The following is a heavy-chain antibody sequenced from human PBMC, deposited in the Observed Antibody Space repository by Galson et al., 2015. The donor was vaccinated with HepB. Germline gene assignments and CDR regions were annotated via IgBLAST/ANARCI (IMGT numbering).Heavy chain of an antibody. J-gene: IGHJ6*02. Sequence: SLRLSCAASGFTFSSYGMHWVRQAPGKGLGWVAVISYDGSNKYYADSVKGRFTISRDNSKNTLYLQMNSLRAEDTAVYYCAKDEGYCSSTSCYWNYYYGMDVWGQGTTVTVSS. V-gene: IGHV3-30*18. CDR1: GFTFSSYG. D-gene: IGHD2-2*01. CDR2: ISYDGSNK. CDR3: AKDEGYCSSTSCYWNYYYGMDV.